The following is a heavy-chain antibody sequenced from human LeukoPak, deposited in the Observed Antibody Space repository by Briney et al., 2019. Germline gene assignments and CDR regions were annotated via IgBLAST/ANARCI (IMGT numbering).Heavy chain of an antibody. CDR2: IHYSGTT. CDR1: GGSISRYY. CDR3: ARDSRAFDI. J-gene: IGHJ3*02. V-gene: IGHV4-59*01. Sequence: SETLSLTCTVSGGSISRYYWSWIRQPPGKGLEWIGYIHYSGTTNYNPSLKSRVTMSVDTSKNQFSLKLSSVTAADTAVYYCARDSRAFDIWGQGTIVTVSS.